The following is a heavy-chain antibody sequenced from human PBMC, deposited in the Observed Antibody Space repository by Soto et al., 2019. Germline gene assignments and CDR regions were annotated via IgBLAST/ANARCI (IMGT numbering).Heavy chain of an antibody. Sequence: EVQLLESGGGLVQPGGSLRLSCEASGFTFSIYAMTWVRQAPGKGLEWVSIISGSGGKISGSGGNTYHADSLKGRVTISRDNSKNTLYLQMNSLRAEDTALYYCARVGVGARPYYSLDVWGQGTTVTVSS. CDR1: GFTFSIYA. J-gene: IGHJ6*02. V-gene: IGHV3-23*01. D-gene: IGHD3-16*01. CDR2: ISGSGGKISGSGGNT. CDR3: ARVGVGARPYYSLDV.